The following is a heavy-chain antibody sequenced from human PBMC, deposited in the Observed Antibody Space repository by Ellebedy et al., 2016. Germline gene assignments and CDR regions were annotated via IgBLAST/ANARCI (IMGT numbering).Heavy chain of an antibody. D-gene: IGHD5-12*01. J-gene: IGHJ4*02. CDR2: IYTSGNS. V-gene: IGHV4-61*02. Sequence: SETLSLTXIVSGDSINSGGYYWSWIRQPAGKGLEWIGRIYTSGNSIYNPSLKSRVSMSVDTSKNHFSLELRSVTAADTAVYYCARDGVDMVPTTHMYYFDYWGQGTLVTVSS. CDR1: GDSINSGGYY. CDR3: ARDGVDMVPTTHMYYFDY.